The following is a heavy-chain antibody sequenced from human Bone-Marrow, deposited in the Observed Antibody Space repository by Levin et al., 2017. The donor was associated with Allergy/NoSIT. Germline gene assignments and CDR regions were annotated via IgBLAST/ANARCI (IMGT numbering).Heavy chain of an antibody. J-gene: IGHJ4*02. V-gene: IGHV3-33*01. D-gene: IGHD1-1*01. CDR1: GFTFSSYG. Sequence: GESLKISCAASGFTFSSYGMHWVRQAPGKGLEWVAVIWYDGSNKYYADSVKGRFTISRDNSKNTLYLQMNSLRAEDTAVYYCARDDDDDGYFDYWGQGTLVTVSS. CDR3: ARDDDDDGYFDY. CDR2: IWYDGSNK.